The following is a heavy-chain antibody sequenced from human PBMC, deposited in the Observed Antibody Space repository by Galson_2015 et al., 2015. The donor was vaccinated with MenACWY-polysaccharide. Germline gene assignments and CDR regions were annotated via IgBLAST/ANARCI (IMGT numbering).Heavy chain of an antibody. J-gene: IGHJ4*02. Sequence: PALVRPTQPLTLTCTFSGFSLPTSGVSVGWIRQPPGKALEWLAVIYWDDDKRYSPSLKSRLTITKDTSKIQVVLTVINMDPVDPATYYCAHRLGGSGWNWCYFDYWGQGNLVTVSS. D-gene: IGHD6-19*01. CDR2: IYWDDDK. CDR1: GFSLPTSGVS. V-gene: IGHV2-5*02. CDR3: AHRLGGSGWNWCYFDY.